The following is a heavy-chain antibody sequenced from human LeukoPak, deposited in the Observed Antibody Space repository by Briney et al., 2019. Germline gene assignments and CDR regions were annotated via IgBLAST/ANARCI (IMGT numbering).Heavy chain of an antibody. Sequence: SETLSLTCTVSAGTINNYFWSWIRQPPGKGLEWLGYVYYSGSTRYSPSLKSRVTISLDTSKNQFSLKLSSVTAADTAVYFCVRHLMTIFGVVIKPGPFDPWGQGTLVTVSS. CDR3: VRHLMTIFGVVIKPGPFDP. V-gene: IGHV4-59*08. J-gene: IGHJ5*02. CDR2: VYYSGST. D-gene: IGHD3-3*01. CDR1: AGTINNYF.